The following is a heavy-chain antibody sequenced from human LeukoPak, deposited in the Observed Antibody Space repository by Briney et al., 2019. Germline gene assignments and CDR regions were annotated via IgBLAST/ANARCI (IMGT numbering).Heavy chain of an antibody. CDR2: INPNSGGT. CDR1: GYTFIGYY. CDR3: AVSMVRGVIMTGY. D-gene: IGHD3-10*01. Sequence: ASVKVSCKASGYTFIGYYMHWVRQAPGQGLEWMGWINPNSGGTNYAQKFQGRVTMTRDTSISTAYMELSRLRSDDTAVYYCAVSMVRGVIMTGYWGQGTLLTVSS. V-gene: IGHV1-2*02. J-gene: IGHJ4*02.